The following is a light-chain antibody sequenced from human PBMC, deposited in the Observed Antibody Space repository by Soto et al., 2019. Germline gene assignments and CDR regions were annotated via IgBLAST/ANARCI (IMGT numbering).Light chain of an antibody. CDR1: QSIRSSY. Sequence: EIVLTQSPATLSRSPGDRATLSCGASQSIRSSYVAWYQQKAGLAPRLLIYDGSSRASGIPDRFSGSGSGTDFTLTIGRLEPEDFAVYYCQQYDNSAPLSFGAGTKVAIK. CDR3: QQYDNSAPLS. J-gene: IGKJ4*01. V-gene: IGKV3D-20*01. CDR2: DGS.